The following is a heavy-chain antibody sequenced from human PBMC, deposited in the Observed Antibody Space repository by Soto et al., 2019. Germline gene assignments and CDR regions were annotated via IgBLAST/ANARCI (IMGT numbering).Heavy chain of an antibody. Sequence: QVQLVESGGGVVQPGRSLRLSCAASGFTCNSYGMHWVRQAPGKGLEWVAVISYDGSNKYYADSVKGRFTISRDNSKNTLYLQINSLRAEDTAVYYCTKLVSPSDYGDFGDFWGQGTLLTVSS. CDR2: ISYDGSNK. CDR1: GFTCNSYG. V-gene: IGHV3-30*18. CDR3: TKLVSPSDYGDFGDF. J-gene: IGHJ4*02. D-gene: IGHD4-17*01.